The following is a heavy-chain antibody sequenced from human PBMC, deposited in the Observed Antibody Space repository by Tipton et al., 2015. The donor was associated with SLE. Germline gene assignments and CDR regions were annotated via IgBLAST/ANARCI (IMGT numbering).Heavy chain of an antibody. Sequence: LRLSCAASGFTVSSNYMSWVRQAPGKGLEWVSVIYSGGSTYYADSVKGRFTISRDNSKNTLYLQMNSLRAEDTAVYYCARGGTVTGRKAFDIWGQGTMVTVSS. CDR1: GFTVSSNY. CDR3: ARGGTVTGRKAFDI. CDR2: IYSGGST. V-gene: IGHV3-53*05. J-gene: IGHJ3*02. D-gene: IGHD4-17*01.